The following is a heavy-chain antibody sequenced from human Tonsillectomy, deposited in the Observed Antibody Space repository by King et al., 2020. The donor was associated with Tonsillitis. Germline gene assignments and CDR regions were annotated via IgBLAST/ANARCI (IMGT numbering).Heavy chain of an antibody. CDR1: RYTFTGYY. Sequence: QLVQSGAEVKKPEASVKVSCKASRYTFTGYYMHWVRQAPGQGLEWMGWINPNSCDTNYAQKFRGWVTMTGDTSISTAYMEGSRLTSEDTAMYYCERGVKLSGYDFYSFYYCGQGTLVTVSS. CDR2: INPNSCDT. V-gene: IGHV1-2*04. J-gene: IGHJ4*02. D-gene: IGHD5-12*01. CDR3: ERGVKLSGYDFYSFYY.